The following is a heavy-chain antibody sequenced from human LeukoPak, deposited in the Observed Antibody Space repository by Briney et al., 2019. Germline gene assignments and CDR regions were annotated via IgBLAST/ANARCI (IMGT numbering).Heavy chain of an antibody. Sequence: PSETLSLTCAVYGGSFSGYYWSWIRQPPGKGLEWIGEINHSGSTNYNPSLKSRVTISVDTSKNQFSLKLSSVTAADTAVYYCARDRRSTYYYYYGMDVWGQGTTVTVSS. J-gene: IGHJ6*02. D-gene: IGHD6-13*01. CDR3: ARDRRSTYYYYYGMDV. CDR1: GGSFSGYY. V-gene: IGHV4-34*01. CDR2: INHSGST.